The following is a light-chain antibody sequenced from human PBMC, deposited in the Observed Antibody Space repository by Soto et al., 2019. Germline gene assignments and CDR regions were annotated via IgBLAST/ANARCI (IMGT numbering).Light chain of an antibody. CDR1: QGIIDY. CDR2: AAS. J-gene: IGKJ1*01. CDR3: QKYTTAPQT. Sequence: DIQMTQSPSSLSASVGDRVTITCRASQGIIDYVAWYQQKPGKSPKLLIYAASTPHSGVASRFSGSGAGTDFTLTISSLQAEDVATYYCQKYTTAPQTFGPGTGVDIK. V-gene: IGKV1-27*01.